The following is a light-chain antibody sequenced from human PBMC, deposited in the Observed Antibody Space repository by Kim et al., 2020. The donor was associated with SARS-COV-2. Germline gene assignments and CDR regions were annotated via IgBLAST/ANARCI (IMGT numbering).Light chain of an antibody. CDR3: HQYNDWLRT. V-gene: IGKV3-15*01. J-gene: IGKJ1*01. CDR2: GAS. CDR1: ESVSNN. Sequence: EILMTQSPATLSVSPGDRATLSCRASESVSNNLAWYQQKPGQAPRLLIYGASTRATGIPARFSGSGSGTEFTLTISDLQSEDFAVYFCHQYNDWLRTFGQGTKVDIK.